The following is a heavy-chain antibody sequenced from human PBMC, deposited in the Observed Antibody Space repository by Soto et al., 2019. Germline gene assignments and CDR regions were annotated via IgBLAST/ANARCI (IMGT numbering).Heavy chain of an antibody. CDR2: VSDSGGNT. CDR1: GFTFSSYA. V-gene: IGHV3-23*01. D-gene: IGHD1-26*01. J-gene: IGHJ4*02. CDR3: AKGKGSGNYATGDY. Sequence: EVQLLESGGGLVQPGGSLRLSCAASGFTFSSYAMSWVRQAPGKGLEWVSGVSDSGGNTYYADSVKGRFTISRDNSKNTVYLQMNSLIAEDTAVYYCAKGKGSGNYATGDYWGQGTLVTVHS.